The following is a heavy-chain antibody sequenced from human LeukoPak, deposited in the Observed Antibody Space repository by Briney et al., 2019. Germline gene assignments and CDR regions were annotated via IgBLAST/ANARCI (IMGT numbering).Heavy chain of an antibody. V-gene: IGHV3-9*01. CDR2: ISWNSGSI. CDR3: AKALYYDFWSGYNPDRYYGMDV. Sequence: PGRSLRLSCAASGFTFDDYAMHWVRQAPGKGLEWVSGISWNSGSIGYADSVKGRFTISRDNAKNSLYLQMNSLRAEDTALYYCAKALYYDFWSGYNPDRYYGMDVWGQGATVTVSS. D-gene: IGHD3-3*01. CDR1: GFTFDDYA. J-gene: IGHJ6*02.